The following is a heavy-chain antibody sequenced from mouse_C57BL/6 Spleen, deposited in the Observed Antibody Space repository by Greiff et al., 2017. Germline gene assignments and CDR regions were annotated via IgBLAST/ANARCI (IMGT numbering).Heavy chain of an antibody. V-gene: IGHV5-4*03. J-gene: IGHJ1*03. Sequence: DVMLVESGGGLVKPGGSLKLSCAASGFTFSSYAMSWVRQTPEKRLEWVATISDGGSYTYYPDNVKGRFTISRDNAKNNLYLQMSHLKSEDTAMYYCAVTGYYGSSGWYFDVWGTGTTVTVSS. CDR3: AVTGYYGSSGWYFDV. D-gene: IGHD1-1*01. CDR2: ISDGGSYT. CDR1: GFTFSSYA.